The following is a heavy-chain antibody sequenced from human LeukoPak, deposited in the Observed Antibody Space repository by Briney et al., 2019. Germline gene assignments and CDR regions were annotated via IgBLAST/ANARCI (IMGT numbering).Heavy chain of an antibody. J-gene: IGHJ4*02. CDR3: ARGDDYGGAWYYFDY. CDR2: IYSGGST. D-gene: IGHD4-23*01. Sequence: GGSLRLSCTTSGFTFGDYAMNWVRQAPGKGLEWVSVIYSGGSTYYADSVKGRFTISRDNSKNTLFLQMNSLRAEDTAEYYCARGDDYGGAWYYFDYWGQGTLVTVSS. CDR1: GFTFGDYA. V-gene: IGHV3-53*01.